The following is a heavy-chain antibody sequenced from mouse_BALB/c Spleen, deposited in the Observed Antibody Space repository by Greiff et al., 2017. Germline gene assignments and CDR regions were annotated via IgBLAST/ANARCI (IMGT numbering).Heavy chain of an antibody. J-gene: IGHJ4*01. CDR2: IRSKSNNYAT. CDR3: VRHRDNGMDY. D-gene: IGHD1-3*01. CDR1: GFTFNTYA. Sequence: DVKLVESGGGLVQPKGSLKLSCAASGFTFNTYAMNWVRQAPGQGLEWVARIRSKSNNYATYYADSVKDRFTISRDDSQSMLYLQMNNLKTEDTAMYYCVRHRDNGMDYWGQGTSVTVSS. V-gene: IGHV10-1*02.